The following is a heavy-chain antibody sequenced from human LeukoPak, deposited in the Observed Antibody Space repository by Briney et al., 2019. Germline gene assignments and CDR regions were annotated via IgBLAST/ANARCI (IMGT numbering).Heavy chain of an antibody. CDR2: IYYSGST. J-gene: IGHJ4*02. V-gene: IGHV4-39*02. CDR3: ARDPVEMATSPSSDY. D-gene: IGHD5-24*01. Sequence: PSETLSLTCTVSGGSISSSSYYWGWIRQPPGKGLEWIGSIYYSGSTYYNPSLKSRVTISVDTSKNQFSLKLSSVTAADTAVYYCARDPVEMATSPSSDYWGQGTLVTVSS. CDR1: GGSISSSSYY.